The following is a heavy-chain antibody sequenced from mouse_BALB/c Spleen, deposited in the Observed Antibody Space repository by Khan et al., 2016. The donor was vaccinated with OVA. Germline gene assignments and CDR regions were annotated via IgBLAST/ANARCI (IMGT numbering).Heavy chain of an antibody. V-gene: IGHV5-6*01. CDR2: ISTGGHYT. Sequence: VQLKESGGDLVKPGGSLKLSCAASGFTFSTYGMSWVRQTPDMRLEWVATISTGGHYTYYPDSVKGRFTISRDNAKNTLYLQMTSLKSEDTAMFYCARLAYYYDSEGFAYWGQGTLVTVSA. J-gene: IGHJ3*01. CDR3: ARLAYYYDSEGFAY. D-gene: IGHD1-1*01. CDR1: GFTFSTYG.